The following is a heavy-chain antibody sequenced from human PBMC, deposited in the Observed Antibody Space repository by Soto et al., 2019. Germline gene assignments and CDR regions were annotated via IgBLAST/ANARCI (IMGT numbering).Heavy chain of an antibody. CDR2: ISGSGGST. D-gene: IGHD3-22*01. Sequence: PGGSLILSCAASGCTFISYAMSWVRQATGKGLEWVSAISGSGGSTYYADSVKGRFTISRDNSKKTLYLQMNSLRPEDTALYYCAKDEYYYSRSGYYIFDSWGQGTLVTVSS. CDR1: GCTFISYA. J-gene: IGHJ4*02. V-gene: IGHV3-23*01. CDR3: AKDEYYYSRSGYYIFDS.